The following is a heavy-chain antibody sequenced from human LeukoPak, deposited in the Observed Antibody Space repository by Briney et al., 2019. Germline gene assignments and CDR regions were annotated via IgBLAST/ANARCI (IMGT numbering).Heavy chain of an antibody. CDR2: INTNTGNP. V-gene: IGHV7-4-1*02. D-gene: IGHD3-3*01. CDR3: ARDHSYYDFWSGYYWTPDYYYYMDV. J-gene: IGHJ6*03. CDR1: GYTFTTYA. Sequence: ASVKVSCKASGYTFTTYAINWVRQAPGQGLEWMGWINTNTGNPTYAQGFTGRFVSSLDTSVSTAYLQISSLKAEDTAVYYCARDHSYYDFWSGYYWTPDYYYYMDVWGKGTTVTVSS.